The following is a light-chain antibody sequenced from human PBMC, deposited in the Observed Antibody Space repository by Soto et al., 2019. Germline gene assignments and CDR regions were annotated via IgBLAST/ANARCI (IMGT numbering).Light chain of an antibody. CDR2: KAS. J-gene: IGKJ1*01. CDR3: HQRQSWPRT. CDR1: QTISSW. Sequence: DILMTQSPSTLSGSVGERATITCRASQTISSWLAWYQQKPGKAPKLLIYKASTLKSGVPSRFSGSGSGTEFTLTISDVQPEDFAVYYCHQRQSWPRTFGQGTKV. V-gene: IGKV1-5*03.